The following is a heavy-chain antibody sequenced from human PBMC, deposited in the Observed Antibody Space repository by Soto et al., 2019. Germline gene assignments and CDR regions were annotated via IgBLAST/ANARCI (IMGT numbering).Heavy chain of an antibody. Sequence: QVQLQESGPGLVTPSETLSLTCTVSGGSVVSDTDYWSWIRQPPGRGLEWIAYLYRSRITNYNPSLKSRVTVSVDSSKNQFSLKLPSVTAADTAVYYCARGLHWNYGYGYWGQGTLVTVSS. CDR3: ARGLHWNYGYGY. J-gene: IGHJ4*02. CDR2: LYRSRIT. D-gene: IGHD1-7*01. CDR1: GGSVVSDTDY. V-gene: IGHV4-61*01.